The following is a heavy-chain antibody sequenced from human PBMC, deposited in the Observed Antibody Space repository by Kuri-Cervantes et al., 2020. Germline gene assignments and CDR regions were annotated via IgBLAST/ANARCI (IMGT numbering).Heavy chain of an antibody. CDR1: GFTFSSFE. CDR3: AKETTPGIAAAGTRGGFDY. Sequence: GESLKISCAASGFTFSSFEMNWVRQAPGKGLEWVSFITSSGNTRYYADSVKGRFTISRDNSKNTLYLQMNSLRAEDTAVYYCAKETTPGIAAAGTRGGFDYWGQGTLVTVSS. V-gene: IGHV3-48*03. CDR2: ITSSGNTR. D-gene: IGHD6-13*01. J-gene: IGHJ4*02.